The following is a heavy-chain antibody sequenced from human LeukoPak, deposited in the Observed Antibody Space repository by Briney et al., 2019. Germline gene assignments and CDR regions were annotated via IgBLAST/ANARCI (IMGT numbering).Heavy chain of an antibody. CDR1: GYTFTNYA. CDR2: ISAYNGNT. CDR3: VREYSCSSTSCLYFDY. D-gene: IGHD2-2*01. J-gene: IGHJ4*02. Sequence: ASVKVSCKASGYTFTNYAMNWVRQAPGQGLEWMGWISAYNGNTELAQKFQGRVTLATDASTSTAYVELRSLTSDDTAVYFCVREYSCSSTSCLYFDYWGQGTLVTVSS. V-gene: IGHV1-18*01.